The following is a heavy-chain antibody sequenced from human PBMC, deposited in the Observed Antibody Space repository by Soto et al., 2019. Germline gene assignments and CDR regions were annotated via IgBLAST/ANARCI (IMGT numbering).Heavy chain of an antibody. CDR2: IWYDGSNK. D-gene: IGHD3-16*01. CDR1: GFTFSSYG. J-gene: IGHJ4*02. CDR3: ARDQQGVRPSDY. Sequence: QVQLVESGGGVVQPGRSLRLSCAASGFTFSSYGMHWVRQAPGKGLEWVAVIWYDGSNKYYADSVKGRFTISRDNSKNTLYLQMNSLRAEDTAVYYCARDQQGVRPSDYWGQGTLVTVSS. V-gene: IGHV3-33*01.